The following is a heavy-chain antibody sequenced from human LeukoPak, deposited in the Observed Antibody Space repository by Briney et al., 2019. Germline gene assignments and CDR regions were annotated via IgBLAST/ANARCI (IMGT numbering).Heavy chain of an antibody. V-gene: IGHV4-30-2*01. CDR1: GGSISSGGYS. CDR2: IYHSGST. Sequence: SETLSLTCAVSGGSISSGGYSWSWIRQPPGKGLEWIGYIYHSGSTYYNPSLKSRVTISVDRSKNQLSLKLSSVTAADTAVYYCARGLLSGEMDVWGQGTTVTVSS. D-gene: IGHD4-17*01. CDR3: ARGLLSGEMDV. J-gene: IGHJ6*02.